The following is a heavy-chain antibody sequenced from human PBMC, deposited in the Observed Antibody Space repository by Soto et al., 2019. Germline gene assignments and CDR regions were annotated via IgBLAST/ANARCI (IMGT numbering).Heavy chain of an antibody. V-gene: IGHV1-2*02. D-gene: IGHD3-22*01. Sequence: QAQLEQSGAEVKQPGASVKVSCEAFAYTFTGYFIHWVRQAPGQGLEWMGWINPKTGATKYAQRFQGRITLTRDTSTSTMYMEVISLRSDDTAVYYCARDGLFDISEPGWLDTWGQGTQVSVAS. CDR3: ARDGLFDISEPGWLDT. CDR1: AYTFTGYF. J-gene: IGHJ5*02. CDR2: INPKTGAT.